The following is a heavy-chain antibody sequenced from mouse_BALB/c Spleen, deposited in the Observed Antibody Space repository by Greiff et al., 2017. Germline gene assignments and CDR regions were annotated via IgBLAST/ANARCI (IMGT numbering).Heavy chain of an antibody. CDR2: ILPGSGST. CDR1: GYTFSSYW. D-gene: IGHD2-2*01. Sequence: QVQLQQSGAELMKPGASVKISFKATGYTFSSYWIEWVKQRPGHGLEWIGEILPGSGSTNYNEKFKGKATFTADTPSNTAYMQLSSLTSEDSAVYYCARRWNGYDVRFAYWGQGTLVTVSA. V-gene: IGHV1-9*01. CDR3: ARRWNGYDVRFAY. J-gene: IGHJ3*01.